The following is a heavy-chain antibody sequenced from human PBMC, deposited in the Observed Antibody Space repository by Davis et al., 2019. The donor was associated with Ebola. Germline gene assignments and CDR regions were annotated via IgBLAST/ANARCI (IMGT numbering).Heavy chain of an antibody. V-gene: IGHV3-33*01. CDR2: IWYDGSNK. Sequence: GGSLRLSCAASGFTFSSHGMHWVRQAPGKGLEWAAVIWYDGSNKYYADSVKGRFTISRDNSKNMLYLQLSSLRAEDTAVYYCARYGAGKVLDYWGQGTLVTVSS. CDR1: GFTFSSHG. D-gene: IGHD3-10*01. J-gene: IGHJ4*02. CDR3: ARYGAGKVLDY.